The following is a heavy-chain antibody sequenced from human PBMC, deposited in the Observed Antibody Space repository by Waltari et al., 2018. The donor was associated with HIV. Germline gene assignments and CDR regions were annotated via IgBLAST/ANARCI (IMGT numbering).Heavy chain of an antibody. D-gene: IGHD3-16*01. CDR2: ISTDGSDT. V-gene: IGHV3-74*01. CDR1: GFNFRSYW. Sequence: EVQLVESGGDLVQPGGSLRLSCAASGFNFRSYWMHWSRQIPGKGLVWVSHISTDGSDTSYLESVKGRFTISRDNAKNTLYLQMNSLRVEDTAIYYCTRDLSTYGHEFDYWGQGTLVTVAS. CDR3: TRDLSTYGHEFDY. J-gene: IGHJ4*02.